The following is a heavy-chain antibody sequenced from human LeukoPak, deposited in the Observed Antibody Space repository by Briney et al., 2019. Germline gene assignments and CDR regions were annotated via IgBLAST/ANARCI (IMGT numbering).Heavy chain of an antibody. D-gene: IGHD1-26*01. CDR2: ITSSGSTI. J-gene: IGHJ4*02. CDR1: GFTFSSYE. V-gene: IGHV3-48*03. CDR3: ARDKRPLVGATRDYFDY. Sequence: GGSLRLSCVASGFTFSSYEMNWVRQAPGKGLEWVSYITSSGSTIYYADSVKGRFTISRGNAKNSLYLQMNSLRAEDTAVYYCARDKRPLVGATRDYFDYWGQGTLVTVSS.